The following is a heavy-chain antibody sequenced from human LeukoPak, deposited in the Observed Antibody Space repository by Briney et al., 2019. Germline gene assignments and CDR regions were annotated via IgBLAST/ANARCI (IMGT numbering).Heavy chain of an antibody. Sequence: ASVKVSCKVSGYTLTELSMHWVRQDPGKGLEWNGGFDPEDGETIYAQKFQGRVTMTEDTSTDTAYMELSSLRSEDTAVYYCATCGGYDILTCFVYWGQGTRVTVSS. CDR1: GYTLTELS. CDR3: ATCGGYDILTCFVY. V-gene: IGHV1-24*01. D-gene: IGHD3-9*01. CDR2: FDPEDGET. J-gene: IGHJ4*02.